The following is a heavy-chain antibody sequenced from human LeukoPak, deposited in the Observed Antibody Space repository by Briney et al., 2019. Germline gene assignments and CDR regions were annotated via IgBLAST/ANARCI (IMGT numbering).Heavy chain of an antibody. J-gene: IGHJ6*02. CDR1: GYTFTSYD. Sequence: ASVKVSCTASGYTFTSYDINWVRQATGQGLEWMGWMNPNSGNTGYAQKFQGRVTMTRNTSISTAYMELSSLRSEDTAVYYCARGLVVTAIPMTYYYYYYGMDVWGQGTTVTVSS. D-gene: IGHD2-21*02. CDR3: ARGLVVTAIPMTYYYYYYGMDV. V-gene: IGHV1-8*01. CDR2: MNPNSGNT.